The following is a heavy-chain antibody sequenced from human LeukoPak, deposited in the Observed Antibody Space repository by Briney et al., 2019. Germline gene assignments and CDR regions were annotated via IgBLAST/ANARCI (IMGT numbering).Heavy chain of an antibody. V-gene: IGHV3-30-3*01. CDR3: AKEEVQYYYDSSGRLFDY. CDR2: ISYDGSNK. D-gene: IGHD3-22*01. J-gene: IGHJ4*02. Sequence: GGSLRLSCAASGFTFSGYSMNWVRQAPGKGLEWVAVISYDGSNKYYADSVKGRFTISRDNSKNTLYLQMNSLRAEDTAVYYCAKEEVQYYYDSSGRLFDYWGQGTLVTVSS. CDR1: GFTFSGYS.